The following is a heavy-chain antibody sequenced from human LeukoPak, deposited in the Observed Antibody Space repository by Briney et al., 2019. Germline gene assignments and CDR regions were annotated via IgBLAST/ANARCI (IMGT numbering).Heavy chain of an antibody. CDR1: GFTVSSNY. CDR3: ARDNPRIDAFDI. V-gene: IGHV3-66*01. Sequence: GGSLRLSCAASGFTVSSNYMSWVRQAPGKGLEWVSVIYSGGSTYYADSVKGRFTISRDNSKNTLYLKMNSLRAEDTAVYYCARDNPRIDAFDIWGQGTMVTVSS. D-gene: IGHD1-14*01. CDR2: IYSGGST. J-gene: IGHJ3*02.